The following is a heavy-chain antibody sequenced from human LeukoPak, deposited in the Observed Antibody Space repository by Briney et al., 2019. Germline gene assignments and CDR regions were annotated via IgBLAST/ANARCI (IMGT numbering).Heavy chain of an antibody. Sequence: GGSLRLSCAASGFTFSDYGIHWVRQAPGQGLEWVALIWYDGSKKYYADSVKGRFTISRDNTKNTLYLQLNSLRADDTAVYYCSRAHSSSSTFDLWGQGTLVTVSS. D-gene: IGHD6-6*01. J-gene: IGHJ4*02. V-gene: IGHV3-33*01. CDR3: SRAHSSSSTFDL. CDR1: GFTFSDYG. CDR2: IWYDGSKK.